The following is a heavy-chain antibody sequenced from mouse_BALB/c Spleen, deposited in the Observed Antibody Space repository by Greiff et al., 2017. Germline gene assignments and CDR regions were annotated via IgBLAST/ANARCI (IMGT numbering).Heavy chain of an antibody. CDR2: IRLKSNNYAT. V-gene: IGHV6-6*02. Sequence: EVQGVESGGGLVQPGGSMKLSCVASGFTFSNYWMTWVRQSPEKGLEWVAEIRLKSNNYATHYAESVKGRFTISRDDSKSSVYLQMNNLRAEDTGIYYCTRLAGISYFYWYFDVWGAGTTVTVSS. D-gene: IGHD1-1*01. CDR3: TRLAGISYFYWYFDV. CDR1: GFTFSNYW. J-gene: IGHJ1*01.